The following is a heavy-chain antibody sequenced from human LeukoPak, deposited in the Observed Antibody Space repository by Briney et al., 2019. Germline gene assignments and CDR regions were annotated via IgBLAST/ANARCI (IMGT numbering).Heavy chain of an antibody. CDR3: ARGPNVVATFYYNYGMDV. CDR2: INHSGST. Sequence: SETLSLTCAVYGGSFSGYYWSWIRQPPGKGLEWIGEINHSGSTNYNPSLKSRVTISVDTSKKQFSLNLRSVTAADTAVYYCARGPNVVATFYYNYGMDVWGQGTTVTVSS. CDR1: GGSFSGYY. D-gene: IGHD1-1*01. V-gene: IGHV4-34*01. J-gene: IGHJ6*02.